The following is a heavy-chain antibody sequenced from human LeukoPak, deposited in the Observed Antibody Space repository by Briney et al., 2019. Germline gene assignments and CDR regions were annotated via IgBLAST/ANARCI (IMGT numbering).Heavy chain of an antibody. Sequence: GGSLRLSCAASGFPFSNAWMSWVRQAPGTGLEWVGRIKSKTDGGKTDYAAPVQGRFSISRDDSENTLYLQMNGLNTEDTAVYYCSTVSPYYGSGTTSPDSWGQGTLVVVSS. D-gene: IGHD3-10*01. CDR2: IKSKTDGGKT. CDR3: STVSPYYGSGTTSPDS. CDR1: GFPFSNAW. V-gene: IGHV3-15*01. J-gene: IGHJ4*02.